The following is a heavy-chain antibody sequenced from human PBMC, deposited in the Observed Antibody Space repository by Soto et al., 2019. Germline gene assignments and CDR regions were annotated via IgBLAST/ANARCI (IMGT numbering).Heavy chain of an antibody. V-gene: IGHV3-33*01. Sequence: GGSLRLSCAASGFTFSSYGMHWVRQAPGKGLEWVAVIWYDGSNKYYADSVKGRFTISRDNSKNTLYLQMNSLRAEDTAVYYCARVSGYDFRFLSSQLYYFDYWGQGTLVTVSS. J-gene: IGHJ4*02. CDR3: ARVSGYDFRFLSSQLYYFDY. D-gene: IGHD5-12*01. CDR1: GFTFSSYG. CDR2: IWYDGSNK.